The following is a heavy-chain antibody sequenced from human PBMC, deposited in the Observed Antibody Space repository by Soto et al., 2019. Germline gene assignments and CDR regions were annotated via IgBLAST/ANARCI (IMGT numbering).Heavy chain of an antibody. CDR1: GFTFSSYG. Sequence: PGGSLRLSCAASGFTFSSYGMHWVRQAPGKGLEWVAVISHDGSNKYFADSVKGRFTISRDNSKNTLYLQMNSLRAEDTAVYYCGNELGYCTNGICSHVWGKGTTVTVSS. J-gene: IGHJ6*04. D-gene: IGHD2-8*01. CDR2: ISHDGSNK. CDR3: GNELGYCTNGICSHV. V-gene: IGHV3-30*18.